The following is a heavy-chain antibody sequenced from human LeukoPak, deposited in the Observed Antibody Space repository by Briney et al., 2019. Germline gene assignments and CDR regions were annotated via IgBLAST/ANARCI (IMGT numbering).Heavy chain of an antibody. CDR2: ISGSGDST. J-gene: IGHJ4*02. Sequence: PGGSLRLSCSASGFIFRHYAVNWVRQSPGKGLEWVSGISGSGDSTYYADSVKGRFTVSRDNSKNTLYLQMNSLTAADTAVYFCAKKGETLTAYSHFDYWGQGTLVTVSS. CDR3: AKKGETLTAYSHFDY. V-gene: IGHV3-23*01. CDR1: GFIFRHYA. D-gene: IGHD3-9*01.